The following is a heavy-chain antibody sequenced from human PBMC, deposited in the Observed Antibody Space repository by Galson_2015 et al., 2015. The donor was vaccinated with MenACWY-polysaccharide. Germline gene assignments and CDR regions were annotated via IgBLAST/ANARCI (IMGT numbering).Heavy chain of an antibody. CDR2: IRSKTDGGTT. CDR3: TTGAGSYTLWTGGGYDI. J-gene: IGHJ3*02. V-gene: IGHV3-15*01. Sequence: SLRLSCAASGFTFSNAWMNWVRQAPGKGLEWIGRIRSKTDGGTTDYAAPAKDRFTIPRDDSTNTVYLQMNSLKTEDTGIYYCTTGAGSYTLWTGGGYDIWGQGTMVTVSS. D-gene: IGHD2-2*02. CDR1: GFTFSNAW.